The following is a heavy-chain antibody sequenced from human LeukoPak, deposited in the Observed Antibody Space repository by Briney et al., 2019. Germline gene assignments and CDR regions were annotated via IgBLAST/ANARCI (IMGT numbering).Heavy chain of an antibody. CDR2: IYHSGST. CDR1: GYSISSGYY. D-gene: IGHD3-22*01. CDR3: ARVYYYDSSGYYYIDY. V-gene: IGHV4-38-2*02. J-gene: IGHJ4*02. Sequence: SETLSLTCTVSGYSISSGYYWGWIRQPPGKGLEWIGEIYHSGSTNYNPSLKSRVTISVDKSKNQFSLKLSSVTAADTAVYYCARVYYYDSSGYYYIDYWGQGTLVTVSS.